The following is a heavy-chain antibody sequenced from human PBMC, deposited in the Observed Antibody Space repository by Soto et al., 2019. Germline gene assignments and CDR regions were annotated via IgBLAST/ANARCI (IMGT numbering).Heavy chain of an antibody. D-gene: IGHD5-12*01. CDR1: GGSVSSGSYY. CDR2: MCYIGSN. J-gene: IGHJ6*02. CDR3: ARGGSYYGMDV. V-gene: IGHV4-61*01. Sequence: QVQLQESGPGLVKPSETLSLTCTVSGGSVSSGSYYWSWIRQPPGKGLEWIAYMCYIGSNNYNPSLKSRVTILVDTSRNQFSLKLGSVTAADTAVYYCARGGSYYGMDVWGQGTTVTVSS.